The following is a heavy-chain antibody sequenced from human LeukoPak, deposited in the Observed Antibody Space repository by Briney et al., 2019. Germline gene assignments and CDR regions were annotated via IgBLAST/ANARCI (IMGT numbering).Heavy chain of an antibody. CDR3: ARARDGYLY. Sequence: SETLSLTCTVSGGSITSTTYYWSWIRQPAGKGPEWIGRIYTSGITAYNPSLKSRVTISVDTSKNQFSLKLSSVTAADTAVYYCARARDGYLYWGQGTLVTVSS. J-gene: IGHJ4*02. CDR1: GGSITSTTYY. D-gene: IGHD5-24*01. CDR2: IYTSGIT. V-gene: IGHV4-61*02.